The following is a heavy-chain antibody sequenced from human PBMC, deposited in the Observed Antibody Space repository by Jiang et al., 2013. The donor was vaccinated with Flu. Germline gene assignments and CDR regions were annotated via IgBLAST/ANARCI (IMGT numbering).Heavy chain of an antibody. CDR2: IYDNGRA. D-gene: IGHD3-10*01. V-gene: IGHV4-30-4*08. Sequence: GLVKPLQTLSLTCTVSGGPIISGDYFWSWIRQPPGKGLEWIGYIYDNGRAYYSPSLKSRVTISIDTARNHFSVYYCAREGQNDGSGTSSRIWYYAMDVWGQGTTVTVSS. J-gene: IGHJ6*02. CDR1: GGPIISGDYF. CDR3: SRIWYYAMDV.